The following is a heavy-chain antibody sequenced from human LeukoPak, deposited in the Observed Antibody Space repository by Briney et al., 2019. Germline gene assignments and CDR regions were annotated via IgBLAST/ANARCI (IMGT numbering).Heavy chain of an antibody. V-gene: IGHV5-51*01. CDR1: GYTFTKHW. J-gene: IGHJ4*02. D-gene: IGHD3-16*01. CDR3: VRGWRGSLYDPPDF. CDR2: IYPGDSDT. Sequence: GESLKISCEASGYTFTKHWIGWVRQMPGKGLEWMGIIYPGDSDTRYNPSFQGQVTVSVDKSITTAYLQWSSLKASGTAVYYCVRGWRGSLYDPPDFWGQGTLVTVSS.